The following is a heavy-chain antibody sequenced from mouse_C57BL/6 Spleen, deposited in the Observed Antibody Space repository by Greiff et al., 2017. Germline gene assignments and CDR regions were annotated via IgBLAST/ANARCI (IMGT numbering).Heavy chain of an antibody. CDR2: ISSGGDYI. CDR3: TRSYGSSPSFAY. V-gene: IGHV5-9-1*02. Sequence: EVKVEESGEGLVKPGGSLKLSCAASGFTFSSYAMSWVRQTPEKRLEWVAYISSGGDYIYYADTVKGRFTISRDNARNTLYLQMSSLKSEDTAMYYCTRSYGSSPSFAYWGQGTLVTVSA. D-gene: IGHD1-1*01. CDR1: GFTFSSYA. J-gene: IGHJ3*01.